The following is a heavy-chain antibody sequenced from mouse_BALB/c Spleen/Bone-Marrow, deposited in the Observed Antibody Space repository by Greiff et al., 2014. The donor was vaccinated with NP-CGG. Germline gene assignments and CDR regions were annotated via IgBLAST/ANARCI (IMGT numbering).Heavy chain of an antibody. J-gene: IGHJ4*01. CDR2: LWVDGST. D-gene: IGHD1-2*01. CDR3: ARIATATGAMDY. Sequence: QVQLQQPGPGLVAPSQSLSITCTVSGFSLTTYGVHWVRQPPGKGLEWLGVLWVDGSTNYNSALMSRLSISKDNSKSQVFLKMNSLQTDDTAIYYCARIATATGAMDYWGQGTSVTVSS. V-gene: IGHV2-9*02. CDR1: GFSLTTYG.